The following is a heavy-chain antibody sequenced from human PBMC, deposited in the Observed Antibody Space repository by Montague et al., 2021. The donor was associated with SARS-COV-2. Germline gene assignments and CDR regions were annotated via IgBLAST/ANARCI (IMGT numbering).Heavy chain of an antibody. J-gene: IGHJ5*02. CDR2: IRQDGSDK. CDR1: GFTIVSYW. V-gene: IGHV3-7*01. Sequence: SLRLSCPASGFTIVSYWMSWVRQAPGKGLEWVANIRQDGSDKYYVDSVRGRFTISRDNAKNSLYLQMSSLRAEDTGVYYCTRDRDYGDYLNWFNPWGQGTLVTVSS. D-gene: IGHD4-17*01. CDR3: TRDRDYGDYLNWFNP.